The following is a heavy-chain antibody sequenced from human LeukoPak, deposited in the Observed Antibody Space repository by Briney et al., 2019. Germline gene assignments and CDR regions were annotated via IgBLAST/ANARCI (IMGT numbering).Heavy chain of an antibody. Sequence: LSLTCTVSGGSISSSSYYWGWVRQAPGKGLVWVSRINSDGSSTTYAESVKGRFTISRDDAKNTLFLQMNSLRAEDTAVYYRARFRDYYDSSGFACWGQGTLVTVSS. CDR3: ARFRDYYDSSGFAC. D-gene: IGHD3-22*01. J-gene: IGHJ4*02. V-gene: IGHV3-74*01. CDR1: GGSISSSSYY. CDR2: INSDGSST.